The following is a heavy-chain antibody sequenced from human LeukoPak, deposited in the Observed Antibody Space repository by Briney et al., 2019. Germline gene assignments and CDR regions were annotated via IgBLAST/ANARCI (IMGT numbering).Heavy chain of an antibody. Sequence: GGSLRLSCAASGFTFSSYAMNWVRQAPGKGLEWVSAISGSGGSTYYADSVKGRFTISRDNSKNTLYLQMNSLRAEDTAVYYCAKDSSAYYYGALHIWGQGTMVTVSS. V-gene: IGHV3-23*01. D-gene: IGHD3-22*01. CDR2: ISGSGGST. CDR1: GFTFSSYA. CDR3: AKDSSAYYYGALHI. J-gene: IGHJ3*02.